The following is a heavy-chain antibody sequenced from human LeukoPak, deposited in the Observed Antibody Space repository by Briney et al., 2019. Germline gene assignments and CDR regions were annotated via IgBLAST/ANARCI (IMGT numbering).Heavy chain of an antibody. D-gene: IGHD3-3*01. CDR1: GFTFSSYA. Sequence: GGSLRLSCAASGFTFSSYAMSWVRQAPGKGLEWVSAISGSGGSTYYADSVKGRFTISRDNSKNTLYLQMNSLRAEDTAVYYCAKTGPYYDFWSGYYVDYWGQGTLVTVSS. J-gene: IGHJ4*02. CDR2: ISGSGGST. V-gene: IGHV3-23*01. CDR3: AKTGPYYDFWSGYYVDY.